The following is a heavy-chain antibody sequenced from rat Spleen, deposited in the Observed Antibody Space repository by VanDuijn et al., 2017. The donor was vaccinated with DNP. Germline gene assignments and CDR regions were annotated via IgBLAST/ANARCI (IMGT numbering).Heavy chain of an antibody. CDR2: IISDGSST. CDR1: GFTFSDYA. CDR3: ATGVYGGYEDWFAY. D-gene: IGHD1-11*01. V-gene: IGHV5S10*01. J-gene: IGHJ3*01. Sequence: EVQLVESGGGLVQPGRSLKLSCAASGFTFSDYAMAWVRQSPKKGLEWVATIISDGSSTYYRDSVKGRFTISRDNSKNTQYLQMDSLRSEDTATYYCATGVYGGYEDWFAYWGQGTLVTVSS.